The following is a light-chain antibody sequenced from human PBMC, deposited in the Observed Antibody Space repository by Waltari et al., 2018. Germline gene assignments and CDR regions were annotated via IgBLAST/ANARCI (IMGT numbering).Light chain of an antibody. J-gene: IGLJ1*01. Sequence: QSALTQPASVSGSPGQSITISCTGTSSDVGGYNYVSWYQQHPGKAPKRMSYDVSNRPSGVSNRFSGSKSGNTASLTISGLQAEDEADYYCSSYTSSSTSYVFGTGTKVTVL. CDR1: SSDVGGYNY. V-gene: IGLV2-14*01. CDR2: DVS. CDR3: SSYTSSSTSYV.